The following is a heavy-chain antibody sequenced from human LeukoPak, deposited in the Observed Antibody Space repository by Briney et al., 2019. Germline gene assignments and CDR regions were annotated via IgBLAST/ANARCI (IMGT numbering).Heavy chain of an antibody. CDR1: GFTFSSYG. V-gene: IGHV3-30*18. D-gene: IGHD4-17*01. Sequence: GGSLRLSCAASGFTFSSYGMHWVRQAPGKGLEWVAVISYDGSNKYYADSVKGRFTISRDNSKNTLYLQMNSLRAEDTAVYYCAKRFRYGTLDYWGQGTLVAVSS. J-gene: IGHJ4*02. CDR3: AKRFRYGTLDY. CDR2: ISYDGSNK.